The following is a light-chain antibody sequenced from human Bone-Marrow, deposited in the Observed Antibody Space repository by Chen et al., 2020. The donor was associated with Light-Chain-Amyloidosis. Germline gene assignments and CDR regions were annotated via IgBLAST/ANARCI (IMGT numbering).Light chain of an antibody. CDR2: RDT. CDR1: DLPTKY. V-gene: IGLV3-25*03. CDR3: QSADSSGTYEVI. Sequence: SSELTHPPSASVSPGQTATITCSGDDLPTKYAYWYQQKPGQAPVLVIHRDTERPSGISERFSGSSSGTTATLTISGVQAEDEADYHCQSADSSGTYEVIFGGGTKLTVL. J-gene: IGLJ2*01.